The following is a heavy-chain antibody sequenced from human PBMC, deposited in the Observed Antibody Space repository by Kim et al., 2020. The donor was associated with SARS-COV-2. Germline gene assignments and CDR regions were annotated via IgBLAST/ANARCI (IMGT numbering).Heavy chain of an antibody. Sequence: SVKVSCKASGDTFSGNVISWVRQAPGQGLEWMGGIIPQFGSANYAQKFQGRVSITADDSTNTVYMDLDSLRSDDTAVYYCARTSSTTWYRPPDWYFDLWGRGTLITVPS. V-gene: IGHV1-69*13. CDR3: ARTSSTTWYRPPDWYFDL. CDR1: GDTFSGNV. CDR2: IIPQFGSA. D-gene: IGHD6-13*01. J-gene: IGHJ2*01.